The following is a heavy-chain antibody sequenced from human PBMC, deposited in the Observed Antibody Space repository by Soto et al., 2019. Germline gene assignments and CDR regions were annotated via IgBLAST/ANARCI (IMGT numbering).Heavy chain of an antibody. Sequence: GESLKISCKGSGYSFTSYWISWVRQMPGKGLEWMGRIDPSDSYTNYSPSFQGHVTISADKSISTAYLQWSSLKASDTAMYYCARRLKGTDYYYYGMDVWGQGTTVTVSS. CDR2: IDPSDSYT. D-gene: IGHD3-16*01. J-gene: IGHJ6*02. CDR3: ARRLKGTDYYYYGMDV. CDR1: GYSFTSYW. V-gene: IGHV5-10-1*01.